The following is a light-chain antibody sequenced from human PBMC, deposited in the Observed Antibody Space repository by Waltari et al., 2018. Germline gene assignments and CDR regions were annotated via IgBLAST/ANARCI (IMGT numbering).Light chain of an antibody. CDR2: DVS. J-gene: IGKJ4*01. CDR1: QSLLQSDGGTF. Sequence: DIVVTQTPISLSVTPGQPVSMPCESNQSLLQSDGGTFLSWYLQKPGQSPQVLIYDVSSRFSGVPERFSGSGSGTDFTLKISRVEAEDVGLYYCMQSVQLPSFGGGTKLEIK. V-gene: IGKV2-29*01. CDR3: MQSVQLPS.